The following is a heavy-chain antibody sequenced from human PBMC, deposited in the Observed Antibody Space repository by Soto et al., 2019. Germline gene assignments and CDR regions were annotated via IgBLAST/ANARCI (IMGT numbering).Heavy chain of an antibody. D-gene: IGHD6-19*01. CDR2: ISGSGGTT. Sequence: EVQLLESGGGLVQPGGSLRLSCAASGFTFSSYAMSWVRQAPGKGLEWVSAISGSGGTTYYADSVKGRFTFSRDNSKNTLYLQMNSLRAEDTAVYYCAKTANGWFRAFDILGQGTMVTVSS. CDR1: GFTFSSYA. V-gene: IGHV3-23*01. CDR3: AKTANGWFRAFDI. J-gene: IGHJ3*02.